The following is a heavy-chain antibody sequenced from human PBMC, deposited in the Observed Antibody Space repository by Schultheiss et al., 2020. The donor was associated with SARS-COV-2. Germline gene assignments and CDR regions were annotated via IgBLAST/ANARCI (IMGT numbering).Heavy chain of an antibody. CDR3: ARDLGGYMDV. V-gene: IGHV3-11*04. D-gene: IGHD3-16*01. J-gene: IGHJ6*02. CDR2: ISSGGTYI. CDR1: GFTFSDYY. Sequence: GESLKISCAASGFTFSDYYMSWIRQAPGKGLEWVSYISSGGTYIYYADSVKGRFTISRDNAKNSLYLQMNSLRAEDTAVYYCARDLGGYMDVWGQGTTVTVSS.